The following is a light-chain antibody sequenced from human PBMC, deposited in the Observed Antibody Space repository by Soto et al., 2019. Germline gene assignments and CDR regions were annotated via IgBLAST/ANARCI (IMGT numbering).Light chain of an antibody. CDR1: NIGIKS. J-gene: IGLJ3*02. V-gene: IGLV3-21*02. Sequence: SYELTQPPSVSVAPGQTARITCGGNNIGIKSVHWYQQKPGQAPVLVVYDDSDWPSGIPERFSGSNSGNTATLTISRVEAGDEADYYCQVWDSASDHRVFGGGTKLTVL. CDR3: QVWDSASDHRV. CDR2: DDS.